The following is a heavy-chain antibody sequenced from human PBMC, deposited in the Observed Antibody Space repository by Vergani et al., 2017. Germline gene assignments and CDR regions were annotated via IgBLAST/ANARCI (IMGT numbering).Heavy chain of an antibody. Sequence: QGQLAQSGAEVKKPGSSVKVSCKASGGTFSSNSISWVRQAPGQGLEWMGRIIPIFGTANYAQKFQGRVTITADESTSTAYMELSSLRSEDTAVYYCARSYYDFWSGYYRVWGQGTLVTVSS. CDR1: GGTFSSNS. CDR3: ARSYYDFWSGYYRV. D-gene: IGHD3-3*01. CDR2: IIPIFGTA. V-gene: IGHV1-69*13. J-gene: IGHJ4*02.